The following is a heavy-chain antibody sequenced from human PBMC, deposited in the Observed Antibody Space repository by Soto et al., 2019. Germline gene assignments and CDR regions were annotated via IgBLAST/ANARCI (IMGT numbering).Heavy chain of an antibody. CDR3: ARDGKGIVVVPAAPAGWFDP. D-gene: IGHD2-2*01. J-gene: IGHJ5*02. Sequence: SETLSLTCTVSGGSISSYYWSWIRQPPGKGLEWIGYIYYSGSTNYNPSLKSRATISVDTSKNQFSLKLSSVTAADTAVYYCARDGKGIVVVPAAPAGWFDPWGQGTLVTVSS. CDR2: IYYSGST. V-gene: IGHV4-59*01. CDR1: GGSISSYY.